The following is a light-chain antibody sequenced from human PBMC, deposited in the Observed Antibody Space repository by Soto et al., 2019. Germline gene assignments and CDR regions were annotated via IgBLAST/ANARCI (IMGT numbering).Light chain of an antibody. CDR1: SSDIGGYNF. CDR3: TSYITTTTLLYV. J-gene: IGLJ1*01. CDR2: EVS. Sequence: QSALTQPASVSGSPGQSITISCTGTSSDIGGYNFVSWYQHHPGRAPKLMIYEVSNRPSGVSNRFSGSNSGDTASLTISGLQAEDEADYYCTSYITTTTLLYVFGTGTKLTVL. V-gene: IGLV2-14*01.